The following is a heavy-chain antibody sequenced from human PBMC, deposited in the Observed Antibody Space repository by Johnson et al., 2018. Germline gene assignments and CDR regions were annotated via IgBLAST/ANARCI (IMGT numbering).Heavy chain of an antibody. D-gene: IGHD3-3*01. CDR1: GLIFSGYG. CDR3: ANGPPTYDFWSCYNIRRYYGLDV. J-gene: IGHJ6*02. Sequence: VRLGEAGGGVVEAGRSLRLCCAASGLIFSGYGMHWVRQAPGKGLEWVAVISKDGDNKYYAESVKGRFTISRDNSQNTLYLQMDSLRGEDTAVYFCANGPPTYDFWSCYNIRRYYGLDVWGQGTTVTVSS. V-gene: IGHV3-30*18. CDR2: ISKDGDNK.